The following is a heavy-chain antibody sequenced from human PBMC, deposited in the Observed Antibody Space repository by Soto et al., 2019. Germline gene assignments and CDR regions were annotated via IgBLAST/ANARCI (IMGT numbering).Heavy chain of an antibody. CDR3: AKANVWGSYRPAEYFQH. Sequence: EVQLLESGGGLVQPGGSLRLSCAASGFTFSSYAMSWVRQAPGKGLEWVSAISGSGGSTYYADSVKGRFTISRDNSKNTLYLQMNSLRAEDTAVYYCAKANVWGSYRPAEYFQHWGQGTLVTVSS. V-gene: IGHV3-23*01. D-gene: IGHD3-16*02. CDR1: GFTFSSYA. J-gene: IGHJ1*01. CDR2: ISGSGGST.